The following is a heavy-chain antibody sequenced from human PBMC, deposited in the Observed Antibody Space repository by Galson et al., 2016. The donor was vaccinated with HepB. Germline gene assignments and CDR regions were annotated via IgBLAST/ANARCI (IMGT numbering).Heavy chain of an antibody. J-gene: IGHJ4*02. Sequence: SETLSLTCTVFGGSVSSTDYYWGWIRQSPGRRLEWIASLFYGGHTYYNPSLRSRVRMSADTSKSQFSLELTSVTAADTAVYYCAVLLVYVRVWGQGTPVAVSS. D-gene: IGHD2-8*01. CDR3: AVLLVYVRV. CDR1: GGSVSSTDYY. V-gene: IGHV4-39*01. CDR2: LFYGGHT.